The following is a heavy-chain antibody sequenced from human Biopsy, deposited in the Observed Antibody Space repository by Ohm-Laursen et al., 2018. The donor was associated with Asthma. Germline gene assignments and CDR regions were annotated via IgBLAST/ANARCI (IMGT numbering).Heavy chain of an antibody. CDR1: GFTLSDYP. Sequence: SLRLSCAASGFTLSDYPMTWVRQAPGKGLEWLGRIRSTNEGGTTDYAAAVKGRVTISRDDSQNTLYLQMSSLTTEDTAVYFCSTNRLWFGESPYYFDYWGQGSLVTVSS. J-gene: IGHJ4*02. CDR3: STNRLWFGESPYYFDY. CDR2: IRSTNEGGTT. V-gene: IGHV3-15*01. D-gene: IGHD3-10*01.